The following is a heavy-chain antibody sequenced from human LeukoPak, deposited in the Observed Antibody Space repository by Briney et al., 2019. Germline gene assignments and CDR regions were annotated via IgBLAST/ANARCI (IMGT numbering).Heavy chain of an antibody. CDR1: GGSISSGGYS. CDR2: IYHSGST. V-gene: IGHV4-30-2*01. J-gene: IGHJ4*02. D-gene: IGHD3-10*01. Sequence: SETLSLTCAVSGGSISSGGYSWSWIRQPPGKGLEWIGYIYHSGSTYYNPSLKSRVTISVDRSKNQFSLKLSSVTAADTAVYYCARGRLGGSGSYYNVLDYWGQGTLVTVSS. CDR3: ARGRLGGSGSYYNVLDY.